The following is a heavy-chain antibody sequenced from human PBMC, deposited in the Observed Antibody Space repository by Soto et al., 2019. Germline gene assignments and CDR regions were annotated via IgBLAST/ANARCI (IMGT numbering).Heavy chain of an antibody. J-gene: IGHJ6*02. V-gene: IGHV2-70*01. D-gene: IGHD1-26*01. CDR1: GFSLSTSGMC. Sequence: SGPTLVNPTQTLTLTCTFSGFSLSTSGMCVSWIRQPPGKALEWLALIDWDDDKYYSTSLKTRLTISKDTSKNQVVLTMTNMGPVDTATYYCARIAPPHSGSYPYYYGMDVWGQGTTVTVSS. CDR2: IDWDDDK. CDR3: ARIAPPHSGSYPYYYGMDV.